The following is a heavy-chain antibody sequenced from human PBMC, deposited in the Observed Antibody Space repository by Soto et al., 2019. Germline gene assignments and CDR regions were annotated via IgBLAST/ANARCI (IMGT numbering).Heavy chain of an antibody. CDR3: AKVTINVYVLSWFDP. J-gene: IGHJ5*02. D-gene: IGHD3-16*01. V-gene: IGHV3-23*01. CDR2: ISASSGTI. Sequence: EVQLLESGGGLVQPGGSLRLSCAASGFTFNKSLMTWVRQAPGKGLEWVSSISASSGTIYYADSVKGRFNISRDNSNNTLSLQLTSLRADDTAVYWCAKVTINVYVLSWFDPWGQGTVVTVSS. CDR1: GFTFNKSL.